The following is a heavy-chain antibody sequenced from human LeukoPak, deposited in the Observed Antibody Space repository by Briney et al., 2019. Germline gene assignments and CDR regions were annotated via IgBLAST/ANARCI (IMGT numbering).Heavy chain of an antibody. Sequence: SGGSLRLSCAASGFTFSSYAMIWVRQAPGKGLEWVSAISGSGGSTYYADSVKGRFTISRDNSKNTLYLQMNSLRAEDTAVYYCAKDPGYSYGYYYYYGMDVWGQGTTVTVSS. J-gene: IGHJ6*02. CDR1: GFTFSSYA. V-gene: IGHV3-23*01. D-gene: IGHD5-18*01. CDR3: AKDPGYSYGYYYYYGMDV. CDR2: ISGSGGST.